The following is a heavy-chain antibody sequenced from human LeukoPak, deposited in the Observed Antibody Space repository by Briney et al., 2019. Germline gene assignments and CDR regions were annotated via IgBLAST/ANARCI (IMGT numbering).Heavy chain of an antibody. CDR2: IYYSGNT. D-gene: IGHD4-11*01. Sequence: PSETLSLTCTVPGGSISSSSYYWGWIRQPPGKGLEWIGSIYYSGNTYYNPSLKSRVTISVDTSKNQFSLKLSSVTAADTAVYYCARHSNYELVDWFDPWGQGTLVTVSS. J-gene: IGHJ5*02. V-gene: IGHV4-39*01. CDR3: ARHSNYELVDWFDP. CDR1: GGSISSSSYY.